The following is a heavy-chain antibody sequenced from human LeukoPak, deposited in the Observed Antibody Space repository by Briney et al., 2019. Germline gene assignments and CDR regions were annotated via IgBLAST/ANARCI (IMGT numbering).Heavy chain of an antibody. J-gene: IGHJ6*03. CDR3: AKPHIATPGEYYYYYMDV. D-gene: IGHD6-13*01. CDR1: GFTFRSYW. Sequence: PGGSLRLSCAASGFTFRSYWMHCVRQVPGKGLVWFSRIHSDGSSTTYADSVKGRFSISRDNAKNTLYLQMNSLRAEDTAVYYCAKPHIATPGEYYYYYMDVWGKGTTVTISS. CDR2: IHSDGSST. V-gene: IGHV3-74*01.